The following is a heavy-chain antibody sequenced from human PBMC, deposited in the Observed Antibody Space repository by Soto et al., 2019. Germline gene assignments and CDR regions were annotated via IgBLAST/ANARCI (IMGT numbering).Heavy chain of an antibody. CDR1: GYTFTGYY. V-gene: IGHV1-2*02. CDR2: INPNSGGT. Sequence: ASVKVSCKASGYTFTGYYMHWVRQAPGQGLEWMGWINPNSGGTNYAQKFQGRVTMTRDTSISTAYMELSRLRSDDTAVYYCARDQSIAARGYYYGMDVWGQGTTVTVSS. CDR3: ARDQSIAARGYYYGMDV. D-gene: IGHD6-6*01. J-gene: IGHJ6*02.